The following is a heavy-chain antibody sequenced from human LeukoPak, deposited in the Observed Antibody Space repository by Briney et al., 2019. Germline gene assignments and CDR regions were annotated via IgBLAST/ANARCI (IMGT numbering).Heavy chain of an antibody. J-gene: IGHJ4*02. CDR3: VKDMGPRYYYDESTYLAFDS. V-gene: IGHV3-9*01. CDR2: ITWRSGKI. Sequence: GGSLRLSCVASGFNFDDYAMHWVRQSPGKGLEWVSGITWRSGKIDYADSVKGRFTISRDNGKNSLYLQMDNLRTEDTALYYCVKDMGPRYYYDESTYLAFDSWGQGTLVTVSS. D-gene: IGHD3-22*01. CDR1: GFNFDDYA.